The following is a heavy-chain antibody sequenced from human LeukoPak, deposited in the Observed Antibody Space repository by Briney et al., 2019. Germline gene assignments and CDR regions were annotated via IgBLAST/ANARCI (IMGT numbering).Heavy chain of an antibody. CDR1: GFTFSSYS. D-gene: IGHD4-17*01. CDR2: ISSSSSYI. J-gene: IGHJ5*02. CDR3: ARGDYGEPYNWFDP. Sequence: GGSLRLSCAASGFTFSSYSMNWVRQAPWKGLEWVSSISSSSSYIYYADSVKGRFTISRDNAKNSLYLQMNSLRAEDTAVYYCARGDYGEPYNWFDPWGQGTLVTVSS. V-gene: IGHV3-21*01.